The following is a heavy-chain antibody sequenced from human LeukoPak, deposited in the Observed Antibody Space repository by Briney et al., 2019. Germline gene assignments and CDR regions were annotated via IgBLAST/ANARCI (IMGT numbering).Heavy chain of an antibody. CDR3: ARDGGNFWVDY. D-gene: IGHD3-3*01. CDR2: IYYSGST. CDR1: GGSISSYY. Sequence: SETLSLSCTVSGGSISSYYWSWIRQPPGKGLEWIGYIYYSGSTNYNPSLKSRVTISVDTSKNQFSLKLSSVTAADTAVYYCARDGGNFWVDYWGQGTLVTVSS. V-gene: IGHV4-59*01. J-gene: IGHJ4*02.